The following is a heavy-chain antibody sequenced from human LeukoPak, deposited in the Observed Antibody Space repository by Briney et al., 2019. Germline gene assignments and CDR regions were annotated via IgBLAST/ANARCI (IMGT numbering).Heavy chain of an antibody. V-gene: IGHV1-18*01. CDR1: GYTFTSYG. CDR3: ARDLEDCSGGSCYVDY. Sequence: ASVNVSCKASGYTFTSYGISWVRQAPGQGLEWMGWISAYNGNTNYAQKLQGRVTMTTDTSTSTAYMELRSLRSDDTAVYYCARDLEDCSGGSCYVDYWGQGTLVTVSS. CDR2: ISAYNGNT. J-gene: IGHJ4*02. D-gene: IGHD2-15*01.